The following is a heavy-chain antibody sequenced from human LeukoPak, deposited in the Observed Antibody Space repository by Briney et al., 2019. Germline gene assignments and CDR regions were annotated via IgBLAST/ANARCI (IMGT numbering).Heavy chain of an antibody. D-gene: IGHD2-15*01. CDR1: GYTFTSYD. CDR3: ARSGALKLGRWVAATEGWFDP. Sequence: ASVKVSCKASGYTFTSYDINWVRQATGQGLEWMGWMNPNSGNTGYAQKFQGRVTITRNTSISTAYMELSSLRSEDTAVYYCARSGALKLGRWVAATEGWFDPWGLGTLVTVSS. V-gene: IGHV1-8*03. J-gene: IGHJ5*02. CDR2: MNPNSGNT.